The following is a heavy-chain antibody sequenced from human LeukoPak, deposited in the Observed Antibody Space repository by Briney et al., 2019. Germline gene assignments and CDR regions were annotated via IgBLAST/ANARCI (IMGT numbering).Heavy chain of an antibody. CDR1: GGSISSYY. CDR3: ARADCSSTSCLHNNFDY. Sequence: PSETLSLTCTVSGGSISSYYWSWIRQPPGKGLEWIGYIYYSGSTNYNPSLKSRVTISVDTSKNQFSLKLSSVTAADTAVYYCARADCSSTSCLHNNFDYWGQGTLVTVSS. V-gene: IGHV4-59*01. J-gene: IGHJ4*02. D-gene: IGHD2-2*01. CDR2: IYYSGST.